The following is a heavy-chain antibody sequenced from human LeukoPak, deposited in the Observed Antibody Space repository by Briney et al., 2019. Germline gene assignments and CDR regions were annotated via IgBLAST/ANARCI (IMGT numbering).Heavy chain of an antibody. J-gene: IGHJ4*02. CDR2: FDPEDGET. CDR3: ATDPSYCSSTSCYTDY. D-gene: IGHD2-2*02. CDR1: GYTLTELS. Sequence: ASVKVSCKVSGYTLTELSMHWVRQAPGKGLEWMGGFDPEDGETIYAQKFQGRVTMTEDTSTDTAYMELSSLRSEDTAVYYCATDPSYCSSTSCYTDYWGQGALVTVSS. V-gene: IGHV1-24*01.